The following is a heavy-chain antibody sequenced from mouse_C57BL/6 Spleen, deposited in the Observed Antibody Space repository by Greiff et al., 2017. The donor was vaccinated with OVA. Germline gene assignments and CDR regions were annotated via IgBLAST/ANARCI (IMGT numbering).Heavy chain of an antibody. CDR1: GFTFSSYG. CDR3: ARLDSSGY. CDR2: ISSGGSYT. D-gene: IGHD3-2*02. J-gene: IGHJ2*01. Sequence: DVKLVESGGDLVKPGGSLKLSCAASGFTFSSYGMSWVRQTPDKRLEWVATISSGGSYTYYPDSVKGRFTISRDNAKNTLYLQMSSLKSEDTAMYYCARLDSSGYWGQGTTLTVSS. V-gene: IGHV5-6*02.